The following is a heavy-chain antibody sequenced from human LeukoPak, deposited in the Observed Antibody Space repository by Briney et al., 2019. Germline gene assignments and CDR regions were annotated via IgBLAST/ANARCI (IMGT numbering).Heavy chain of an antibody. CDR2: IHGDGTI. V-gene: IGHV3-66*01. J-gene: IGHJ5*02. CDR3: AKKGATTTGSSWTFDH. CDR1: GFTFSNYW. D-gene: IGHD1-1*01. Sequence: GGSLRLSCVASGFTFSNYWMSWVRQAPGKGLEWLSIIHGDGTIYYADSVKGRFTISRDISRNTLDLQMNSLRAEDTAIYYCAKKGATTTGSSWTFDHWGRGTLAAVSS.